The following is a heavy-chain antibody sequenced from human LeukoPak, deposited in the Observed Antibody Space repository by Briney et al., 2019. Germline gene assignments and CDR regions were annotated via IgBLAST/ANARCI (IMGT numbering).Heavy chain of an antibody. J-gene: IGHJ5*02. CDR2: IYYSGST. CDR1: GGSISSYY. D-gene: IGHD2-2*01. V-gene: IGHV4-59*01. Sequence: SETLSLTCTVSGGSISSYYWSWIRQPPGKGLEWIGYIYYSGSTNYNPSLKGRVTISVDMSKNQFSLKLSSVTAADTAVYYCARAVSDIVVVPAALTDNWFDPWGQGSPVTVSS. CDR3: ARAVSDIVVVPAALTDNWFDP.